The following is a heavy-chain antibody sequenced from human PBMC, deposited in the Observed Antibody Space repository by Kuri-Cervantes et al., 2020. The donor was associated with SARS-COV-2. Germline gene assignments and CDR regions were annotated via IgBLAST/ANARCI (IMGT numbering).Heavy chain of an antibody. CDR2: ISSSSYI. D-gene: IGHD2-21*01. J-gene: IGHJ3*02. Sequence: GESLKISCAASGFTFSSYSMNWVRQAPGKGLEWVSYISSSSYIYYADSLKGRFTISRDNAKNSLYLQMNSLRAEDTAVYYCARADLSDFAFDIWGQGTMVTVSS. V-gene: IGHV3-21*01. CDR1: GFTFSSYS. CDR3: ARADLSDFAFDI.